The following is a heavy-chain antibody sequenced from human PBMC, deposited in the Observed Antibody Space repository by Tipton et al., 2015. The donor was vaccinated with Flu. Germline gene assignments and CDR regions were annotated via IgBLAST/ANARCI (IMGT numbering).Heavy chain of an antibody. J-gene: IGHJ4*02. CDR2: ISGYNGNT. Sequence: QLVQSGAEVKKPGASVKVSCKASGYSFNNFGISWVRQAPGQGLEWMEWISGYNGNTNYAQKFQGRVTVTTDTSTSTAYMELRSLRSDDTAVYYCVRDGPYRLKWEPLDYWGQGTLVTVSS. CDR3: VRDGPYRLKWEPLDY. D-gene: IGHD1-26*01. CDR1: GYSFNNFG. V-gene: IGHV1-18*01.